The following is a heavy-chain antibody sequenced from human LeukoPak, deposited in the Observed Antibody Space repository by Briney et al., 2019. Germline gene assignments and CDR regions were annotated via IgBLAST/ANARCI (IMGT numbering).Heavy chain of an antibody. V-gene: IGHV3-11*04. J-gene: IGHJ4*02. Sequence: GGSLRLSCAASGFTFNDYYMSWIRQAPGKGLEWVSYINSGGSPIYYADSVKGRFTISRDNAKNSLYLQMNSLRAEDTAVYYCVRDASETMNGNYWGQGTLVTVSS. CDR3: VRDASETMNGNY. CDR2: INSGGSPI. D-gene: IGHD1-1*01. CDR1: GFTFNDYY.